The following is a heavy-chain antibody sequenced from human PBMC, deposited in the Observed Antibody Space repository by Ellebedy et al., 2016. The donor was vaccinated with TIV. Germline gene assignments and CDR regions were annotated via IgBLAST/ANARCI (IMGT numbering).Heavy chain of an antibody. Sequence: GESLKISCAASEFIFSDYYMSWIRQAPGKGLEWVSYISNSGSSISYADSVKGRFTVSRDNARNSLYLQMNSLRAEDTAVYYCARSRGHSYGLGYYGLDVWGQGTTVTVSS. CDR1: EFIFSDYY. CDR2: ISNSGSSI. V-gene: IGHV3-11*01. CDR3: ARSRGHSYGLGYYGLDV. D-gene: IGHD5-18*01. J-gene: IGHJ6*02.